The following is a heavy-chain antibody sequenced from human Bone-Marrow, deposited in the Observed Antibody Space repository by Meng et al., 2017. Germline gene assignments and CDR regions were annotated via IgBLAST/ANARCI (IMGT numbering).Heavy chain of an antibody. Sequence: QVTPQESGPGLVKPSGTLSLTCAVSGGSISSSNWWSWVRQPPGKGLEWIGEIYHSGSTNYNPSLKSRVTISVDKSKNQFSLKLSSVTAADTAVYYCARRFGVVIISSGAFDIWGQGTMVTVSS. J-gene: IGHJ3*02. CDR1: GGSISSSNW. V-gene: IGHV4-4*02. CDR2: IYHSGST. D-gene: IGHD3-3*01. CDR3: ARRFGVVIISSGAFDI.